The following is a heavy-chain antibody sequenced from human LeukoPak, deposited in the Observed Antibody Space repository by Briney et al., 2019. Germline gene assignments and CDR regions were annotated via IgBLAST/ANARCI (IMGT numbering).Heavy chain of an antibody. CDR3: ASTDY. CDR2: IYYSGST. J-gene: IGHJ4*02. Sequence: GSLRLSCAASGFTFSSYSMNWVRQPPGKGLEWVGSIYYSGSTYYNPSLKSRVTISVDTSKNQFSLKLSSVTAADTAVYYCASTDYWGQGTLVTVSS. V-gene: IGHV4-39*01. CDR1: GFTFSSYSMN.